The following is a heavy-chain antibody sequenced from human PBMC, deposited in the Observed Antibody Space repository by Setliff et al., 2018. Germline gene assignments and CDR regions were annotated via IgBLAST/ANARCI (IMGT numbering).Heavy chain of an antibody. CDR1: GFTFSGYS. J-gene: IGHJ4*02. CDR3: AKDPNYYDSSGYPGYFDY. CDR2: IRNDGATT. D-gene: IGHD3-22*01. V-gene: IGHV3-48*01. Sequence: LRLSCEASGFTFSGYSMNWVRQAPGKGLEWLSNIRNDGATTSYADSVKGRFTISRDNAKNSLYLQMNSLRAEDTAVYYCAKDPNYYDSSGYPGYFDYWGQGTPVTVS.